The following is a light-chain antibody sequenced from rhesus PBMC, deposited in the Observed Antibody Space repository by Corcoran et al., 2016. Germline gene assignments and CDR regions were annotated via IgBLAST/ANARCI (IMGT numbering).Light chain of an antibody. CDR1: QTISSW. Sequence: DIQMTQSPSSLSASVGDTVTITCRASQTISSWLAWYQQKPGKAPNLLIYKASTLKSGVPSRFSGSGSETDCTLTSSSLQSEDFVTYYCQQYSSSPYSFGQGTKVGIK. CDR3: QQYSSSPYS. J-gene: IGKJ2*01. V-gene: IGKV1-22*01. CDR2: KAS.